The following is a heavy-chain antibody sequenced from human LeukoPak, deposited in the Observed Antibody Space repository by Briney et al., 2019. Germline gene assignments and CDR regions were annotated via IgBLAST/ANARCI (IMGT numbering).Heavy chain of an antibody. Sequence: SVKVSCKASGGTFSSYAISWVRQAPGQGLEWMGRIIPIFGTANYAQKFQGRVTITTDESTSTAYMELSSLRSEDTAVYYCARSKREGRYYYDSSGYYIFDYWGQGTLVTVSS. CDR3: ARSKREGRYYYDSSGYYIFDY. CDR1: GGTFSSYA. CDR2: IIPIFGTA. V-gene: IGHV1-69*05. D-gene: IGHD3-22*01. J-gene: IGHJ4*02.